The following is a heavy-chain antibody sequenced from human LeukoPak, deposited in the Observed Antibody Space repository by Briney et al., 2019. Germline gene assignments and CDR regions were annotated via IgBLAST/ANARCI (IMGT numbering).Heavy chain of an antibody. Sequence: GGSLRLSCAASGFTFSSYSMNWVRQAPGKGLEWVSSISSSSSYIYYADSVKGRFTISRDNAKNPLYLQMNSLRAEDTAVYYCAREEVAEQGYFDYWGQGTLVTVSS. D-gene: IGHD6-19*01. CDR1: GFTFSSYS. CDR2: ISSSSSYI. V-gene: IGHV3-21*01. J-gene: IGHJ4*02. CDR3: AREEVAEQGYFDY.